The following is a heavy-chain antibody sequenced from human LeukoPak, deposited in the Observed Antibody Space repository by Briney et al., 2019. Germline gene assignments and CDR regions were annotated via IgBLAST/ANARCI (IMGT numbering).Heavy chain of an antibody. J-gene: IGHJ5*02. CDR3: ATAYSSSSGYWFDP. V-gene: IGHV1-24*01. CDR2: FDPEDGET. D-gene: IGHD6-6*01. Sequence: ASVKVSCKVSGYTLTELSMHWVRQAPGKGLEWMGGFDPEDGETIYAQKFQGRVTMTEDTSTDTAYMELSSLRSKDTAVYYCATAYSSSSGYWFDPWGQGTLVTVSS. CDR1: GYTLTELS.